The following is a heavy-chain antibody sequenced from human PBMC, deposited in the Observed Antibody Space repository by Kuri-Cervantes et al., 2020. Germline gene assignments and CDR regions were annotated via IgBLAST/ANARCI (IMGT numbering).Heavy chain of an antibody. V-gene: IGHV4-38-2*01. D-gene: IGHD3-22*01. CDR3: ARTSGYYVY. J-gene: IGHJ4*02. Sequence: SETLSLTCVVSGYSISSGYYWGWIRQPPGKGLEWIGSIYHSGSTYYNPSLKSRVTISVDTSKNQFSLKLSSVTAADTAVYYCARTSGYYVYWGQGTLVTVSS. CDR1: GYSISSGYY. CDR2: IYHSGST.